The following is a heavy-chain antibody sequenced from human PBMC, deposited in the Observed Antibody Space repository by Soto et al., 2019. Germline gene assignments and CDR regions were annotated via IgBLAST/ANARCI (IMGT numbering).Heavy chain of an antibody. CDR2: MNPNSGNT. V-gene: IGHV1-8*01. J-gene: IGHJ4*02. Sequence: ASVKVSCKASGYTFTSYDINWVRHATGQGLEWMGWMNPNSGNTGYAQKFQRRVTMTRNTSISTAYMELSSLRSEDTAVYYCARGLRITIFGVVMGYYFDYWGQGTLVTVSS. CDR3: ARGLRITIFGVVMGYYFDY. D-gene: IGHD3-3*01. CDR1: GYTFTSYD.